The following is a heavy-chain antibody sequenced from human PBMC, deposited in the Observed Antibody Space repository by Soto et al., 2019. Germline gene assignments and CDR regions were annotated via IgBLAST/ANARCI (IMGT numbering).Heavy chain of an antibody. V-gene: IGHV3-30*18. D-gene: IGHD1-7*01. CDR3: AKDRVGGTFYTPLGF. J-gene: IGHJ4*02. CDR2: ITYDGSNK. CDR1: GFTFSSYA. Sequence: PGGSLRLSCAASGFTFSSYAMSWVRQAPGKGLEWVAVITYDGSNKYYADSVKGRFTISRDNSKNTLSLHLNTLKPEDTAVYHCAKDRVGGTFYTPLGFWGQGTLVTVSS.